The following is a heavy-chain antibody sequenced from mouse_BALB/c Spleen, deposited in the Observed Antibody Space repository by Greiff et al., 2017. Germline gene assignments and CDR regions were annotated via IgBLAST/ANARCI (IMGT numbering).Heavy chain of an antibody. V-gene: IGHV5-12-2*01. D-gene: IGHD2-1*01. CDR3: ARHGGNFFAY. J-gene: IGHJ3*01. CDR1: GFTFSSYT. CDR2: ISNGGGST. Sequence: EVKLVESGGGLVQPGGSLKLSCAASGFTFSSYTMSWVRQTPEKRLEWVAYISNGGGSTYYPDTVKGRLTISRDNAKNTLYLQMSSLKSEDTAMYYCARHGGNFFAYWGQGTLVTVSA.